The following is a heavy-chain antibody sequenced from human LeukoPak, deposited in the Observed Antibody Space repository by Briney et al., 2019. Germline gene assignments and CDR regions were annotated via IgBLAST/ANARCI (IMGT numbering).Heavy chain of an antibody. CDR3: AKDETYYGSGSPPNLDY. CDR2: IRYDGSNK. J-gene: IGHJ4*02. V-gene: IGHV3-30*02. Sequence: GGSLRLSCAASGFTFSSYGMHWVRQAPGKGLEWVAFIRYDGSNKYYADSVKGRFTISRDNSKNTLYLQMNSLRAEDTAVYYCAKDETYYGSGSPPNLDYWGQGTLVTVSS. D-gene: IGHD3-10*01. CDR1: GFTFSSYG.